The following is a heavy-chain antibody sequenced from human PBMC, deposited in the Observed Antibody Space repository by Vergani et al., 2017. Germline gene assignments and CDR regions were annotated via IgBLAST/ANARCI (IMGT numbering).Heavy chain of an antibody. V-gene: IGHV3-23*01. D-gene: IGHD1-26*01. J-gene: IGHJ3*02. CDR2: ISGSGGST. CDR3: AKDLGMYSGSYRGLAFDI. CDR1: GFTFSSYA. Sequence: EVQLLESGGGLVQPGGSLRLSCAASGFTFSSYAMSWVRQAPGQGLEWVSAISGSGGSTYYADSVKGRFTISRDNSKNTLYLQMNSLRAEDTAVYYCAKDLGMYSGSYRGLAFDIWAKGQWSPSLQ.